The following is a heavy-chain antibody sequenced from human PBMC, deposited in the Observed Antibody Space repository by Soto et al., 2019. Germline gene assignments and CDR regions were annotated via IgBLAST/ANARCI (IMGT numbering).Heavy chain of an antibody. CDR1: GGTFSSYA. Sequence: QVQLVQSGAEVKKPGSSVKVSCKASGGTFSSYAISWVRQAPGQGLEWIGGIIPIFGTANYAQKFQGRVTITADESTSTAYMELSSLRSEDTAVYYCARAKSITMVRGLYDAFDIWGQGTMVTVSS. CDR2: IIPIFGTA. D-gene: IGHD3-10*01. J-gene: IGHJ3*02. V-gene: IGHV1-69*01. CDR3: ARAKSITMVRGLYDAFDI.